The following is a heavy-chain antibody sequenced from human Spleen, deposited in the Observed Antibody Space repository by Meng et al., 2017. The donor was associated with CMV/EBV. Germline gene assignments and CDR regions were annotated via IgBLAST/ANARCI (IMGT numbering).Heavy chain of an antibody. D-gene: IGHD2-2*01. V-gene: IGHV4-4*02. J-gene: IGHJ5*02. CDR1: GVSLSSSHW. CDR2: IYHSGST. CDR3: ARGSDIVVVPAVFDP. Sequence: GVSLSSSHWWSWVRQPPGKGLEWIGEIYHSGSTNYNPSLKSRVTISVDKSKNQFSLKLSSVTAADTAVYYCARGSDIVVVPAVFDPWGQGTLVTVSS.